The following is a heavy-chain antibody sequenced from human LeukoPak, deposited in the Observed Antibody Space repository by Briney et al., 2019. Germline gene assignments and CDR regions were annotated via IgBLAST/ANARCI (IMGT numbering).Heavy chain of an antibody. CDR2: IYTSGST. CDR3: ARLDSWGDYVGWFDP. J-gene: IGHJ5*02. CDR1: AGSISSYY. Sequence: PSETLSLTCTVSAGSISSYYRSWIRQPPGKGLEWIGYIYTSGSTNYNPSLKSRVTISVDTSKNQFSLKLSSVTAADTAVYYCARLDSWGDYVGWFDPWGQGTLVTVSS. V-gene: IGHV4-4*09. D-gene: IGHD4-23*01.